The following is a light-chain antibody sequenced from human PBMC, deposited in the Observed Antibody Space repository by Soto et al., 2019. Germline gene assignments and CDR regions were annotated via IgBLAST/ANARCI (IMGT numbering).Light chain of an antibody. Sequence: QSVLTQPPSVSGAPGQRVTISCTGSSSNIGAGYDVHWYQQLPGTAPKLLIYGNSNRPSGVPDRFSGSKSGNLASLAITGLQAEDEADYYCQSYDSSLSALFGGGTQLTVL. CDR1: SSNIGAGYD. CDR2: GNS. J-gene: IGLJ7*01. V-gene: IGLV1-40*01. CDR3: QSYDSSLSAL.